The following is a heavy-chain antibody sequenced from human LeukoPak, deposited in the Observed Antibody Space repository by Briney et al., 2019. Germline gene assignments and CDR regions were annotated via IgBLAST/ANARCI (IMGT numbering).Heavy chain of an antibody. V-gene: IGHV3-21*04. CDR2: ISSSSSYI. CDR3: ARVVYNSSSYFKPDDAFDI. D-gene: IGHD3-22*01. CDR1: GFTFSSYS. J-gene: IGHJ3*02. Sequence: GGSLRLSCAASGFTFSSYSMNWVRQAPGKGLEWVSSISSSSSYIYYADSAKGRFTISRDNAKNSLYLQMNSLKAEDTAVYYCARVVYNSSSYFKPDDAFDIWGQGTMVTVSS.